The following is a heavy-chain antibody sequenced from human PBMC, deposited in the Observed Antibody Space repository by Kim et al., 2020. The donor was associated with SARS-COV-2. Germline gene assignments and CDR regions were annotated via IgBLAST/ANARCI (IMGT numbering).Heavy chain of an antibody. V-gene: IGHV4-59*01. Sequence: SETLSLTCTVSGGSISSYYWSWIRQPPGKGLEWIGYIYYSGSTNYNPSLKSRVTISVDTSKNQFSLKLRSVTAADMAVYYCARVRPGGEVFIDYWGQGTLVTVSS. CDR3: ARVRPGGEVFIDY. CDR2: IYYSGST. J-gene: IGHJ4*02. D-gene: IGHD3-16*01. CDR1: GGSISSYY.